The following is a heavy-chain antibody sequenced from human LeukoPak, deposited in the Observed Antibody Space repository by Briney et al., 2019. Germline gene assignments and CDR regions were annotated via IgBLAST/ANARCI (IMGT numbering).Heavy chain of an antibody. D-gene: IGHD5-24*01. CDR2: IYHSGST. Sequence: SETLSLTCTVSGYSISSGYYWCWIRQPPGKGLELTGSIYHSGSTYYNPSLKSRVTISVDTSKNQFSLKLSSVTAEDTAVYYCARVSRDGYNRYLDYWGQGTLVPVSS. CDR1: GYSISSGYY. V-gene: IGHV4-38-2*02. CDR3: ARVSRDGYNRYLDY. J-gene: IGHJ4*02.